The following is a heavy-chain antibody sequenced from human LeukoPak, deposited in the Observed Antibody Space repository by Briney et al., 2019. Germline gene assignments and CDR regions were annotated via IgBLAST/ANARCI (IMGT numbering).Heavy chain of an antibody. CDR2: IYHSGTT. CDR1: GDSISSTDW. Sequence: PSGTLSLTCAVSGDSISSTDWWTWVRQPPGKGLEWIGGIYHSGTTNYNLSLKSRVTISVDTSKNQFSLKLSSVTAADTAVYYCARTSREKGSGSYYNPASGYYYYMDVWGKGTTVTVPS. J-gene: IGHJ6*03. CDR3: ARTSREKGSGSYYNPASGYYYYMDV. V-gene: IGHV4-4*02. D-gene: IGHD3-10*01.